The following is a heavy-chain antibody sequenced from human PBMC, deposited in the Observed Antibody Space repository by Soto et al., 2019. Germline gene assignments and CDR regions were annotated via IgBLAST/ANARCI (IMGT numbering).Heavy chain of an antibody. CDR1: GYSFTSYW. D-gene: IGHD6-19*01. Sequence: PGESLKISCKGSGYSFTSYWIGWVRQMPGKGLEWMGIIYPGDSETRYSPSFQGQVTISADKSISTAYLQWSSLKASDTAMYYCARGTRYSSSPFDYWGQGTLVTVSS. CDR3: ARGTRYSSSPFDY. CDR2: IYPGDSET. J-gene: IGHJ4*02. V-gene: IGHV5-51*01.